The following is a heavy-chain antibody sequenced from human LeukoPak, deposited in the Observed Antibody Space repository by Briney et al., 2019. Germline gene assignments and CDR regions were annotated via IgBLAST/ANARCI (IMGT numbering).Heavy chain of an antibody. D-gene: IGHD4-17*01. J-gene: IGHJ6*03. CDR2: IHYTGIV. Sequence: SETLSLTCGVSDGSISGTPYFWGWFRQPPGKGPEWIRNIHYTGIVYSSPSLQSRVTISVDTSKNQFPLKLYSLTAADTAVYFCARVTRYDDSRTYSYMDVWGKGTTVTVSS. V-gene: IGHV4-39*06. CDR3: ARVTRYDDSRTYSYMDV. CDR1: DGSISGTPYF.